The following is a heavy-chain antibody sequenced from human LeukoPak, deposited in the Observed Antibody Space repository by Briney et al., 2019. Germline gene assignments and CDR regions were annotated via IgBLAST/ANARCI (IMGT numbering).Heavy chain of an antibody. CDR2: IYYSGST. CDR3: ARQGTAYY. Sequence: SETPSLTCTVSGGSISSSSYYWGWIRRPPGKGLEWIGSIYYSGSTYYNPSLKSRVTISVDTSKNQFSLKLSSVTAADTAVYYCARQGTAYYWGQGTLVTVSS. V-gene: IGHV4-39*01. J-gene: IGHJ4*02. CDR1: GGSISSSSYY. D-gene: IGHD2-21*02.